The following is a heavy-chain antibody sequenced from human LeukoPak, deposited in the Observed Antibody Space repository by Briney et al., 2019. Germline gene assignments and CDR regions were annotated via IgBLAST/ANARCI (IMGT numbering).Heavy chain of an antibody. V-gene: IGHV1-2*02. J-gene: IGHJ5*02. CDR1: GYTFTGYC. CDR2: INPNSGGT. CDR3: ARDRGAVAGSAGRFDP. D-gene: IGHD6-19*01. Sequence: ASVKVSCKASGYTFTGYCIHWVRQAPGQGLECVGWINPNSGGTNYAQKFQGRVTMTRDTSISTAYMELSRLRSEDTAVYYCARDRGAVAGSAGRFDPWGQGTLVTASS.